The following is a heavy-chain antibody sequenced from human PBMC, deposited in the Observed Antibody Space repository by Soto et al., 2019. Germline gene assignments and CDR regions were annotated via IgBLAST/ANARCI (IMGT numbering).Heavy chain of an antibody. J-gene: IGHJ3*02. Sequence: QVQLVESGGGVVQPGRSLRLSCAASGFTFSSYGMHWVRQAPGKGLEWVAVIWYDGSNKYYADSVKGRFTISRDNSKNTLYLQMNSLRAEDTAVYYCARDSKNYGDYAFDIWGQGTMVTVSS. CDR1: GFTFSSYG. CDR2: IWYDGSNK. D-gene: IGHD4-17*01. V-gene: IGHV3-33*01. CDR3: ARDSKNYGDYAFDI.